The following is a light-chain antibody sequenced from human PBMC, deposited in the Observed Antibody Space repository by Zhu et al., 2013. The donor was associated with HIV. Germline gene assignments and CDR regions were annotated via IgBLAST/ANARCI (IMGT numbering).Light chain of an antibody. Sequence: AIQMTQSPSSLSASVGDRVTMTCRASQAIRNDLGWYRQKPGEAPKLLVYAASTLYSGVPSRFSGSGYGTEFTLTINSLQPEDFATYYCLQDYGYPRTFGQGPKVELK. V-gene: IGKV1-6*01. J-gene: IGKJ1*01. CDR1: QAIRND. CDR3: LQDYGYPRT. CDR2: AAS.